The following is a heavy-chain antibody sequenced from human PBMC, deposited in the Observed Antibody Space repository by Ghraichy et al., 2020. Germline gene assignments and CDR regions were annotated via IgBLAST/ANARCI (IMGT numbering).Heavy chain of an antibody. CDR2: IWYDENNK. V-gene: IGHV3-33*01. CDR3: ARGYSGSYFSQFYFDY. Sequence: LSLTCAASGFTFSNSGMHWVRQGPGKGLEWVAVIWYDENNKYYADSVKGRFTISRDNSKSTLYLQMHSLRAEDTAVYYCARGYSGSYFSQFYFDYWGHGTLVTVSS. CDR1: GFTFSNSG. D-gene: IGHD1-26*01. J-gene: IGHJ4*01.